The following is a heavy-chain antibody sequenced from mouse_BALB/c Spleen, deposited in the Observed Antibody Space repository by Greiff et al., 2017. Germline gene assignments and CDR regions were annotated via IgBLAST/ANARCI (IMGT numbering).Heavy chain of an antibody. D-gene: IGHD1-1*01. CDR3: ARGLITTVVDHWYFDV. J-gene: IGHJ1*01. Sequence: EVQRVESGGGLVKPGGSLKLSCAASGFTFSSYAMSWVRQTPEKRLEWVASISSGGSTYYPDSVKGRFTISRDNARNILYLQMSSLRSEDTAMYYCARGLITTVVDHWYFDVWGAGTTVTVSS. CDR2: ISSGGST. CDR1: GFTFSSYA. V-gene: IGHV5-6-5*01.